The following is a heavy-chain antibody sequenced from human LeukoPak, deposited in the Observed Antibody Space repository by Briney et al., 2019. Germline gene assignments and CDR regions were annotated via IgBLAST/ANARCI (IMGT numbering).Heavy chain of an antibody. CDR1: GFTFSSYG. J-gene: IGHJ6*03. CDR2: ISYDGSNK. D-gene: IGHD2-2*01. V-gene: IGHV3-30*18. CDR3: AKAGVPAADLNHYYYMDV. Sequence: GGSLRLSCAASGFTFSSYGMHWVRQAPGKGLEWVAVISYDGSNKYYADSVKGRFTISRDNSKNTLYLQMNSLRAEDTAVYYCAKAGVPAADLNHYYYMDVWGKGTTVTVSS.